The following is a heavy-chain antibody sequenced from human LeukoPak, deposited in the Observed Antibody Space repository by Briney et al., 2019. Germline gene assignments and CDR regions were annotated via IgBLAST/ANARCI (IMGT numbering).Heavy chain of an antibody. D-gene: IGHD6-13*01. CDR3: ARGGYTYDRAFDI. Sequence: EGSLRLSCAASGFTFSSYAMHWVRQAPGKGLEWVAVISYDGSNKYYADSVKGRFTISRDNSKNTLYLQMNSLRAEDTAVYYCARGGYTYDRAFDIWGQGTMVTVSS. J-gene: IGHJ3*02. CDR1: GFTFSSYA. V-gene: IGHV3-30-3*01. CDR2: ISYDGSNK.